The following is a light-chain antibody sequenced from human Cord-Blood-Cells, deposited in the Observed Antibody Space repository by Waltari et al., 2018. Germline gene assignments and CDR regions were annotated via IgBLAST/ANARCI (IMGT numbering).Light chain of an antibody. CDR2: DAS. V-gene: IGKV3-11*01. Sequence: EIVLTQSPATLSLSPGARATLSCGASQSVSSYLAWYQQKPGQAPRLLIYDASNRATGIPARFSGSGSGTDFTLTISSLEPEDFAVYYCQQRSNWPTLTFGGGTKVEIK. CDR1: QSVSSY. CDR3: QQRSNWPTLT. J-gene: IGKJ4*01.